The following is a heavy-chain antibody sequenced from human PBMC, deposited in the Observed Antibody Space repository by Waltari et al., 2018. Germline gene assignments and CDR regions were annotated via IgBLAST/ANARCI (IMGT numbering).Heavy chain of an antibody. J-gene: IGHJ4*02. CDR2: IYHGGDT. CDR3: SRQVLGYCTSAACRRLES. Sequence: QVQLQESGPGLVQPSETLSLTCAVSGYPIHRSYHWGWIRQSPGKGLEWIATIYHGGDTFYNPSLKSRVTISMDTSKNQFSLKLNSVTAADTAVYFCSRQVLGYCTSAACRRLESWGQGTLVTVSS. CDR1: GYPIHRSYH. D-gene: IGHD2-2*03. V-gene: IGHV4-38-2*01.